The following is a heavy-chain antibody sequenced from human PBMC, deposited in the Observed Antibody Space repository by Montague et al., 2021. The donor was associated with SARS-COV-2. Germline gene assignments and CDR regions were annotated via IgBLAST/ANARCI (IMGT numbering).Heavy chain of an antibody. J-gene: IGHJ6*02. CDR2: TYYRSNWYN. Sequence: CAISGDSVSSDSAAWNWVRQSPSRGLEWLGRTYYRSNWYNDYAVXVKSRITIKSDTSKNQISLQLNSVTPEDTAVYYCERDLRWRYGYGMDVWGQGTTVTVSS. V-gene: IGHV6-1*01. CDR3: ERDLRWRYGYGMDV. CDR1: GDSVSSDSAA. D-gene: IGHD3-16*01.